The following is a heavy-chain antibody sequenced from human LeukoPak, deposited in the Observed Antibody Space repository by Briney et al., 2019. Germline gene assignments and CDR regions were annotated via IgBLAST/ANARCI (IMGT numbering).Heavy chain of an antibody. CDR2: IYYSGST. Sequence: SETLSLTCTVSGGSISSYYWSWIRQPPGKGLEWIGYIYYSGSTNYNPSLKSRVTISIDKSKYQFSLKVTSVTAADTAVYYCARDEVAGFYGMDVWGQGTTVTVSS. V-gene: IGHV4-59*12. D-gene: IGHD6-19*01. CDR1: GGSISSYY. CDR3: ARDEVAGFYGMDV. J-gene: IGHJ6*02.